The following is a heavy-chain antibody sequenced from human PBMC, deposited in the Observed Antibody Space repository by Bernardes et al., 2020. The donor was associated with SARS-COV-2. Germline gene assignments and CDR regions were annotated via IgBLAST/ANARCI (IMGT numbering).Heavy chain of an antibody. J-gene: IGHJ3*02. D-gene: IGHD3-9*01. CDR1: GGSISSSSYF. Sequence: SETLSLTCTVSGGSISSSSYFWGWIRQPPGKGLEWIGSIYYRGSTYYNPSLKSRVTMSVDTSTNQFSLKLSSVTAADTAVYYCARPTYDILTSCSHAFDIWGQGTIVTVSS. CDR2: IYYRGST. CDR3: ARPTYDILTSCSHAFDI. V-gene: IGHV4-39*01.